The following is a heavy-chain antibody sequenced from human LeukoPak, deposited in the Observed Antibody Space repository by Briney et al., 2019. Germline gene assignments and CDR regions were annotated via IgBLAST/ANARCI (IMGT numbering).Heavy chain of an antibody. CDR1: GGSISSGGYY. V-gene: IGHV4-31*03. D-gene: IGHD4-23*01. CDR2: IYYSGST. Sequence: PSETLSLTCTVSGGSISSGGYYWSWIRQHPGKGLEWIGYIYYSGSTYYNPSLKSRVTISVDTSKNQFSLKLSSVTAADTAVYYCARTTVITGFDYWGKGTLVTVSS. CDR3: ARTTVITGFDY. J-gene: IGHJ4*02.